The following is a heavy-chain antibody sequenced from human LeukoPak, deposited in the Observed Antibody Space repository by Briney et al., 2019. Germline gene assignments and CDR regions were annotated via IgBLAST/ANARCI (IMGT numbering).Heavy chain of an antibody. CDR2: IYYSGST. D-gene: IGHD1-26*01. V-gene: IGHV4-59*08. CDR1: GGSISGYY. J-gene: IGHJ4*02. Sequence: SETLSLTCTVSGGSISGYYWSWIRQPPGKGLEWIGYIYYSGSTNYNPSLKSRVTISVDTSKNQFSLKLSSVTAADTAVYYCARQGSGSHKDWGQGTLVTVSS. CDR3: ARQGSGSHKD.